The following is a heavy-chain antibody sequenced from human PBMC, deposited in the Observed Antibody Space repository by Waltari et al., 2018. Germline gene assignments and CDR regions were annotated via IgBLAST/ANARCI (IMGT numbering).Heavy chain of an antibody. Sequence: YAMHWVRQAPGQRLEWMGWINAGNGNTKYSQKFQGRVTITRDTSASTAYMELSSLRSEDTAVYYCARVRSYSSSWYYFDYWGQGTLVTVSS. CDR3: ARVRSYSSSWYYFDY. CDR2: INAGNGNT. D-gene: IGHD6-13*01. V-gene: IGHV1-3*01. CDR1: YA. J-gene: IGHJ4*02.